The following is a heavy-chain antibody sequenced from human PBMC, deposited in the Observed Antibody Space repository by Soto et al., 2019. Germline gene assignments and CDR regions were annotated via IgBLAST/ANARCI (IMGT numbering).Heavy chain of an antibody. CDR1: GFTFSSYA. D-gene: IGHD4-17*01. CDR2: ISGSGGST. J-gene: IGHJ2*01. V-gene: IGHV3-23*01. CDR3: AKNVDYGDLPANWYFDL. Sequence: EVQLLESGGGLVQPGGSLRLSCAASGFTFSSYAMSWVRQAPGKGLEWVSAISGSGGSTYYADSVKGRFTISRDNSKNTLYLQMNSLRAEDTAVYYCAKNVDYGDLPANWYFDLWGRGTLLTVSS.